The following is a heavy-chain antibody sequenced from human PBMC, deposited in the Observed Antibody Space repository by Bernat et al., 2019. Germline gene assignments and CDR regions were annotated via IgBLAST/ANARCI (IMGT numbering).Heavy chain of an antibody. Sequence: QMQLVQSGPEMKKPGTSVKVSCKASGFTFTSSAMQWVRQARGQRPEWIGWIVVGSGNTNYAQKFQGRVTITRDMSTSTAYMELSSLRSEDTAVYYCAAAGPRGKNPFDYWGQGTLVTVSS. CDR3: AAAGPRGKNPFDY. D-gene: IGHD3-16*01. CDR2: IVVGSGNT. V-gene: IGHV1-58*02. J-gene: IGHJ4*02. CDR1: GFTFTSSA.